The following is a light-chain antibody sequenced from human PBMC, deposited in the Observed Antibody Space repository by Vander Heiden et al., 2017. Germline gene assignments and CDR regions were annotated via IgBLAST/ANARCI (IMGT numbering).Light chain of an antibody. CDR1: QSVSSN. V-gene: IGKV3-15*01. Sequence: EIVMTQSPATLSVSPGERATLSCRASQSVSSNLAWYQQKPGHAPRLLIYGASTRATGTPARSSGSGYGTEFTLTISIRQSEDFAVYYCQHYKNWPPVTFGQGTKLEIK. CDR3: QHYKNWPPVT. CDR2: GAS. J-gene: IGKJ2*01.